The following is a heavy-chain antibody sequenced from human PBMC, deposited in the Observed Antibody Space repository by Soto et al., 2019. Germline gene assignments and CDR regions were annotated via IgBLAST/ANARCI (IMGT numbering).Heavy chain of an antibody. CDR2: IYYSGST. CDR3: ARGKRKGVNDY. CDR1: GGSISSYY. Sequence: PSETLSLTCTVSGGSISSYYWSWIRQPPGKGLEWIGYIYYSGSTNYNPSLKSRVTISVDTSKNQFSLKLSAVTAADTAVYYCARGKRKGVNDYWGQGTLVTVSS. J-gene: IGHJ4*02. D-gene: IGHD3-16*01. V-gene: IGHV4-59*01.